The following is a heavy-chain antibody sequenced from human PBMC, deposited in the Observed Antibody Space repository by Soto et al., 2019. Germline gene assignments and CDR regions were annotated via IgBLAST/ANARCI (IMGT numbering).Heavy chain of an antibody. D-gene: IGHD5-18*01. V-gene: IGHV4-38-2*02. Sequence: SETLSLTCAVSGYSISSGYYWGWVRQPPGKGLEWIGSIHHTGSTYYNPSLKSRVTISVDTSKNQFSLKLSSVTAADTAVYYCTRDLGETSMAYWGQGTLVTVSS. CDR1: GYSISSGYY. J-gene: IGHJ4*02. CDR3: TRDLGETSMAY. CDR2: IHHTGST.